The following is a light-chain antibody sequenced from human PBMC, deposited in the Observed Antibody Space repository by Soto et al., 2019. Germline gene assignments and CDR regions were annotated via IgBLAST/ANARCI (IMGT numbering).Light chain of an antibody. CDR3: QQYGNSPYT. J-gene: IGKJ2*01. CDR2: GAS. CDR1: QTVSGSY. Sequence: IVLTQSPGTLSLSPGETATLSCRAIQTVSGSYLAWYQQKPAQVPRLLMYGASSRATGIPDRFSGSGSATDCSITVSRLEPVEFAMYYCQQYGNSPYTIGQGPTLKIK. V-gene: IGKV3-20*01.